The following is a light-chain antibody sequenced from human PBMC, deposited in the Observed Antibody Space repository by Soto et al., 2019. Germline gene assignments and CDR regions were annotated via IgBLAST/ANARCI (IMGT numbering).Light chain of an antibody. V-gene: IGKV1-5*01. Sequence: DIQMTQSPSTLSASVGDRVTITCRASQSFSSWLAWYQQKPGKAPKVLIYDASSLESGVPSRFSGSGSGTEFTLTISSLQPDDSATYYCQQYGSYSSFTFGQGTKLEIK. CDR3: QQYGSYSSFT. CDR2: DAS. J-gene: IGKJ2*01. CDR1: QSFSSW.